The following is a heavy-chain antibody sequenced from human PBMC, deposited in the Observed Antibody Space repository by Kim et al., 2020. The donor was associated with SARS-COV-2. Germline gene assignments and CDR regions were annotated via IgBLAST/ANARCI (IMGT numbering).Heavy chain of an antibody. CDR3: AREEYYYDSSGYYLGDYYGMDV. V-gene: IGHV1-69*04. D-gene: IGHD3-22*01. CDR2: IIPILGIA. CDR1: GGTFSSYA. Sequence: SVKVSCKASGGTFSSYAISWVRQAPGQGLEWMGRIIPILGIANYAQKFQGRVTITADKSTSTAYMELSSLRSEDTAVYYCAREEYYYDSSGYYLGDYYGMDVWGQGTTVTVSS. J-gene: IGHJ6*02.